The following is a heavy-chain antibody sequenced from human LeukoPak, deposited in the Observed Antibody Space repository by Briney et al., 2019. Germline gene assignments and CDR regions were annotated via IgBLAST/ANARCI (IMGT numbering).Heavy chain of an antibody. CDR2: IYYSGST. J-gene: IGHJ4*02. CDR3: ARSGSKVMTAINF. Sequence: SETLSLTCTVSGGSISNYYWSCIRQPPGKGLEWIGYIYYSGSTNYNPSLKSRVTISVDTSNNQFSLKLSSVTAADTAVYYCARSGSKVMTAINFWGQGTLVTVSS. CDR1: GGSISNYY. V-gene: IGHV4-59*01. D-gene: IGHD2-21*02.